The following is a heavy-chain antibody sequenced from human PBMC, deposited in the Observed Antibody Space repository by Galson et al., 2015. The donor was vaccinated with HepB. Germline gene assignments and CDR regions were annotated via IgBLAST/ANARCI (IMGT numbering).Heavy chain of an antibody. CDR3: ARRGVVTDRVVTTTRGAFDI. J-gene: IGHJ3*02. CDR1: GFTFSSYW. D-gene: IGHD4-23*01. CDR2: INSDGSST. Sequence: SLRLSCAASGFTFSSYWMHWVRHAPGKGLVWVSRINSDGSSTSYADSVKGRFTISRDNAKNTLYLQMNSLRAGDTAVYYCARRGVVTDRVVTTTRGAFDIWGQGTMVTVSS. V-gene: IGHV3-74*01.